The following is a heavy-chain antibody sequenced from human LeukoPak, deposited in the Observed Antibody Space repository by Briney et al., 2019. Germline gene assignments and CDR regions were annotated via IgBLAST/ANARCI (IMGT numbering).Heavy chain of an antibody. Sequence: KPSETLSLTCTVSGGSVNTTTYYWAWIRQPPGKGLEWLVNVYSTGTTYYNASLRSRATIPVATPKHHFSLNLNSVTAADTAIDFCARLPTGYPNWFDSWGQGILVTASS. D-gene: IGHD3-9*01. CDR3: ARLPTGYPNWFDS. V-gene: IGHV4-39*02. CDR2: VYSTGTT. CDR1: GGSVNTTTYY. J-gene: IGHJ5*01.